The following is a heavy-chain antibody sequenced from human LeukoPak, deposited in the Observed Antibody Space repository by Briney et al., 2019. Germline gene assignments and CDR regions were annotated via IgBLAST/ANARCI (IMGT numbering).Heavy chain of an antibody. J-gene: IGHJ4*02. Sequence: GGSLRLSCAASGFTFSGYAMSWVRQAPGKGLEWVSAISGSGGSTYYADSVKGRFTISRDNSKNTLYLQMNSLRAEDTAVYYCAKQERAIAVAGTLDYWGQGTLVTVSS. D-gene: IGHD6-19*01. CDR1: GFTFSGYA. CDR3: AKQERAIAVAGTLDY. CDR2: ISGSGGST. V-gene: IGHV3-23*01.